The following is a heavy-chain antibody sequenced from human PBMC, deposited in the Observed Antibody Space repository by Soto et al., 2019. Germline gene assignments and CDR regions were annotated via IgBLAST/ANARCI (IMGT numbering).Heavy chain of an antibody. Sequence: QVTLVESGGGVVQPGRSLRLSCAASGFTFSSYGMHWVRQAPGKGLEWVAVISPDGSNKDYADSVKGRFTISRDNSKNTLYLQMNSLRVEDTAVYYCAKPPSSSQWPPFDPWGHGTLVTVSS. CDR2: ISPDGSNK. V-gene: IGHV3-30*18. CDR3: AKPPSSSQWPPFDP. CDR1: GFTFSSYG. J-gene: IGHJ5*02. D-gene: IGHD6-19*01.